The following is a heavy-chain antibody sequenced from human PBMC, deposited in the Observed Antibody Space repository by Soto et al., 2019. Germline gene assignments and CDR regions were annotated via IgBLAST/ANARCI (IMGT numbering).Heavy chain of an antibody. V-gene: IGHV4-39*01. CDR3: ARLEGLATISYYFDF. J-gene: IGHJ4*02. D-gene: IGHD3-9*01. CDR2: IYYRGNA. Sequence: PSETLSLTCSVSDDSINSDKYCWCGIRQPPGKGLEWIGSIYYRGNAYYNPSLQTRVTISLDKSRSQFSLKLNSVTAADSAVYFCARLEGLATISYYFDFWGPGALVTVSS. CDR1: DDSINSDKYC.